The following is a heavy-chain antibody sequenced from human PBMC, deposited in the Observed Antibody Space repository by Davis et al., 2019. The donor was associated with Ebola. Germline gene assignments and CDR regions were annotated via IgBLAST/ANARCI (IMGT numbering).Heavy chain of an antibody. CDR3: ARGGIAAQTAHYYYGMDV. CDR1: GFTFSSYS. V-gene: IGHV3-48*01. J-gene: IGHJ6*02. Sequence: PGGSLRLSCAASGFTFSSYSMNWVRQAPGKGLEWVSYISSSSSTIYYADSVKGRFTISRDNAKNSLYLQMNSLRSEDTAVYYCARGGIAAQTAHYYYGMDVWGQGTTVTVSS. D-gene: IGHD6-6*01. CDR2: ISSSSSTI.